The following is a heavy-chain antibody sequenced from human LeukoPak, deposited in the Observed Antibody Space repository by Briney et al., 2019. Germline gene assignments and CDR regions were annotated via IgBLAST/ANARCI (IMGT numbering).Heavy chain of an antibody. Sequence: PSQTLSLTCTVSGGSISSGSYYWSWIRQPAGKGLEWIGRIYTSGSTNYNPSLKSRVTISVDTSKNQFSLKLGSVTAADTAVYYCARERGRHYYDSSGYYQLYYFDYWGRGTLVTVSS. J-gene: IGHJ4*02. D-gene: IGHD3-22*01. CDR2: IYTSGST. CDR3: ARERGRHYYDSSGYYQLYYFDY. V-gene: IGHV4-61*02. CDR1: GGSISSGSYY.